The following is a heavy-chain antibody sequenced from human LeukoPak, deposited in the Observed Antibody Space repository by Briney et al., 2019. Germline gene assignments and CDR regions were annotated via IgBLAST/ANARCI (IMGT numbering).Heavy chain of an antibody. CDR2: ISYDGSNK. V-gene: IGHV3-30-3*01. J-gene: IGHJ4*02. CDR3: ARAPREQLWFASGPDY. CDR1: GFTFSSYA. Sequence: PGGSLRLSCAASGFTFSSYAMHWVRQAPGKGLEWVAVISYDGSNKYYADSVKGRFTISRDNSKNTLYLQMNSLRAEDTAVYYCARAPREQLWFASGPDYWGQGTLVTVSS. D-gene: IGHD5-18*01.